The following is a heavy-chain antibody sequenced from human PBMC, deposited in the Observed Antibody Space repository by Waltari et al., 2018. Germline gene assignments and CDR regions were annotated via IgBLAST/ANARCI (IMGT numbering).Heavy chain of an antibody. CDR1: SLSTSGMC. Sequence: SLSTSGMCVSWIRQPPGKALEWLALIDWDDDKYYSTSLKTRLTISKDTSKNQVVLTMTNMDPVDTATYYCARSIYGSGIFDYWGQGTLVTVSS. J-gene: IGHJ4*02. V-gene: IGHV2-70*01. CDR3: ARSIYGSGIFDY. CDR2: IDWDDDK. D-gene: IGHD3-10*01.